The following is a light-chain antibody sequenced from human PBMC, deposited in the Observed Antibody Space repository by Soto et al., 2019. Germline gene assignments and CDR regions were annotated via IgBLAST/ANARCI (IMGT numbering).Light chain of an antibody. J-gene: IGKJ1*01. CDR2: SSS. Sequence: DIQMTQSPSSLSASVGDRVTITCQASQDISNNLNWYQQKPGKAPNLLIYSSSTLQSGVPSRFSGSGSGTDFTLTISSLQPEDFATYYCQQSFSSRWTFGQGTKVDI. V-gene: IGKV1-39*01. CDR1: QDISNN. CDR3: QQSFSSRWT.